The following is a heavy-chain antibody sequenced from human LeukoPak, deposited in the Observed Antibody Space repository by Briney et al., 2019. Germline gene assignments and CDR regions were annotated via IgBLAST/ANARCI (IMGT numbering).Heavy chain of an antibody. CDR3: ARDRSDYGDYVGYWYFDL. J-gene: IGHJ2*01. CDR1: GFTFSSYS. D-gene: IGHD4-17*01. V-gene: IGHV3-48*01. Sequence: GGSLRLSCAASGFTFSSYSMNWVRQAPGKGLEWVSYISSSSSSIYYADSVKGRFTISRDNAKNSLYLQMNSLRAEDTAVYYCARDRSDYGDYVGYWYFDLWGRGTLVTVSS. CDR2: ISSSSSSI.